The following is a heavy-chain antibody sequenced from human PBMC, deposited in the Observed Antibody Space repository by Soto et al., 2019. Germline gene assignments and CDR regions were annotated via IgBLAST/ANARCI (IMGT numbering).Heavy chain of an antibody. D-gene: IGHD4-17*01. J-gene: IGHJ4*02. CDR2: SNDRERS. CDR1: GGSIGSYY. V-gene: IGHV4-59*08. Sequence: QVQLQESGPGLVKPSETLSLTCTVSGGSIGSYYWSWIRQPPAQGLEWIGYSNDRERSNYNPSLTALATISAHTSKKQFSLTLNSVAAAETALDYWARLRTTDPYLDYWGQGALVGVPP. CDR3: ARLRTTDPYLDY.